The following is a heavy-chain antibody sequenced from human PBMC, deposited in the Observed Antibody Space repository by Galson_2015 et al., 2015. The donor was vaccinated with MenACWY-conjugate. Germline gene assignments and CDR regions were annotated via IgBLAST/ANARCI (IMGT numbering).Heavy chain of an antibody. V-gene: IGHV3-7*03. CDR2: IKEDGGEK. J-gene: IGHJ4*02. CDR3: ARKGYKARYFDY. Sequence: SLRLSCAASGFTFSSYWMSWVLHTPGKGLECMANIKEDGGEKYYVDSVKGRFTISRDNAKNSVYLQMNSLRAEDTAVYYCARKGYKARYFDYWGQGALVAVSS. CDR1: GFTFSSYW. D-gene: IGHD2-2*02.